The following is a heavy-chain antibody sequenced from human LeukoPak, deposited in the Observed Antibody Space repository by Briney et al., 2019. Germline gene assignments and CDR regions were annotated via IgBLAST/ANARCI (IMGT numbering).Heavy chain of an antibody. Sequence: SETLSLTCAVSGYSISSGYYWGWIRQPPGKGLEWIGSIYHSGSTYYNPSLKSRVTISADTSKNQFSLKLSSVTAADTAVYYCARLVRQYQLLMSNYYYMDVWGKGTTVTVSS. D-gene: IGHD2-2*01. CDR1: GYSISSGYY. CDR3: ARLVRQYQLLMSNYYYMDV. CDR2: IYHSGST. J-gene: IGHJ6*03. V-gene: IGHV4-38-2*01.